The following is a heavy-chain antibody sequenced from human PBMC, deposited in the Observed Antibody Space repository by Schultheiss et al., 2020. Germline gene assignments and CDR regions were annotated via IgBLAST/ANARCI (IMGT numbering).Heavy chain of an antibody. CDR1: GFTFSSYW. CDR3: ASGYCSGGSCYWYFQH. Sequence: GESLKISCAASGFTFSSYWMHWVRQAPGKGLVWVSRINSDGSSTSYADSVKGRFTISRDNAKNTLYLQMNSLRAEDTAVYYCASGYCSGGSCYWYFQHWGQGTLVTVSS. V-gene: IGHV3-74*01. D-gene: IGHD2-15*01. J-gene: IGHJ1*01. CDR2: INSDGSST.